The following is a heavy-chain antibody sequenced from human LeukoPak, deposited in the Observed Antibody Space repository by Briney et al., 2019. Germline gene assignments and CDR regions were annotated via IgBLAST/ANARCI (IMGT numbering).Heavy chain of an antibody. D-gene: IGHD3-22*01. V-gene: IGHV1-18*01. J-gene: IGHJ4*02. CDR2: ISAYNGNT. CDR1: GYTLTSYG. Sequence: ASVKVSCKASGYTLTSYGISWVRQAPGQGLEWMGWISAYNGNTNYAQKLQGRVTMTTDTSTSTAYMELRSLRSDDTAVYYCARVGGSEGFYYYDSSGYYRFDYWGQGTLVTVSS. CDR3: ARVGGSEGFYYYDSSGYYRFDY.